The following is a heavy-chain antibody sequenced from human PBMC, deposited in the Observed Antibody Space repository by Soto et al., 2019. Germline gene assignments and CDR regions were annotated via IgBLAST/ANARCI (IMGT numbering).Heavy chain of an antibody. CDR3: AKDFQGVVEDYFDY. J-gene: IGHJ4*02. V-gene: IGHV3-23*01. CDR1: GFTFSNYA. D-gene: IGHD2-21*01. CDR2: IGSSGDST. Sequence: GGSLRLSCAASGFTFSNYAMGWVRQTPGKGLQWVSDIGSSGDSTHYADSVKGRFTVSRDNSRSTLYLQMNSLTTEDTAVYYCAKDFQGVVEDYFDYWGQGTLVTVSS.